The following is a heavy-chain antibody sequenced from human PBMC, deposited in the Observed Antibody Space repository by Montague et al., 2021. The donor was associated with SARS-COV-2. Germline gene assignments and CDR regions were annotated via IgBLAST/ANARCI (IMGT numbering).Heavy chain of an antibody. CDR3: ARGHLSVSMIVVVITSASYCFDY. CDR2: IRQSGRT. V-gene: IGHV4-34*01. D-gene: IGHD3-22*01. CDR1: GGSFGDDH. J-gene: IGHJ4*02. Sequence: SETLSLTCAVYGGSFGDDHWSWIRQPPGKGLEWIGNIRQSGRTNYNPSLKSRVTIPVDTSKNQFSLKLTSVTAADTGLYFCARGHLSVSMIVVVITSASYCFDYWGQGAQVTVSS.